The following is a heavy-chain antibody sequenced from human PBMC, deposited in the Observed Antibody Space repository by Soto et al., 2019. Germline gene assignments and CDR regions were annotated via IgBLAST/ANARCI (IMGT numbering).Heavy chain of an antibody. D-gene: IGHD3-22*01. J-gene: IGHJ4*02. CDR1: GFSLRTSGVG. Sequence: QITLKESGPTLVKPTQTLTLTCTFSGFSLRTSGVGVGWIRQPPGKALEWLAVIYWDDDKRYSPSLKSRLTITKDTPKNQVVHTMTNLDPVDTATYYCAHFYDSSGYTGYWGQGTLVTVSS. CDR2: IYWDDDK. CDR3: AHFYDSSGYTGY. V-gene: IGHV2-5*02.